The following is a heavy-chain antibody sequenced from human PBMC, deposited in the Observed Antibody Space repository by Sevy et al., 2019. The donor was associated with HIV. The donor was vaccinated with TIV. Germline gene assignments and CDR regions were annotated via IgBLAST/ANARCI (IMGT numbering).Heavy chain of an antibody. CDR2: IGTAGDT. V-gene: IGHV3-13*01. Sequence: GGSLRLSCAASGFNLRTYDMHWVRQAPGKGLEWVSAIGTAGDTSYPASVKGRFTISRENARNSFHLQMNNLGVGDTAMYLCARGGSDAFDFWGRGAMVTVSS. J-gene: IGHJ3*01. CDR1: GFNLRTYD. D-gene: IGHD3-10*01. CDR3: ARGGSDAFDF.